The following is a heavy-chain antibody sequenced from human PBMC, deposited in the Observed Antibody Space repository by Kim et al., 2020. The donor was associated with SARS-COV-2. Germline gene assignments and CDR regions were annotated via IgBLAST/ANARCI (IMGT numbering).Heavy chain of an antibody. Sequence: NTGYAQKFPGRVTMTRNTSISTAYMELSSLRSEDTAVYYCASVDTAMVDYWGQGTLVTVSS. V-gene: IGHV1-8*01. J-gene: IGHJ4*02. CDR3: ASVDTAMVDY. CDR2: NT. D-gene: IGHD5-18*01.